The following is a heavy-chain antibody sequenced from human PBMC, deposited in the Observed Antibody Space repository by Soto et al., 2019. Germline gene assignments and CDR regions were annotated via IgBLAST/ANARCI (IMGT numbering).Heavy chain of an antibody. J-gene: IGHJ4*02. D-gene: IGHD3-10*01. V-gene: IGHV3-23*01. Sequence: HPGGSLRLSCAASGFTFSSYSMSWVRQAPGKGLEWVSGFSTGGDGGTTYYADSVKGRFTISRDNSKNTLFLQMNSLRAEDTAIYYCAKKVNSGSGRQYFAYWGQRNMVTVSS. CDR1: GFTFSSYS. CDR3: AKKVNSGSGRQYFAY. CDR2: FSTGGDGGTT.